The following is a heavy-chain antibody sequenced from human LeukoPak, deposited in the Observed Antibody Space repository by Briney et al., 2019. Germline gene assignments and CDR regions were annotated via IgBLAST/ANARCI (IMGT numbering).Heavy chain of an antibody. J-gene: IGHJ4*02. CDR1: GYTFTGYY. V-gene: IGHV1-2*02. D-gene: IGHD1-26*01. CDR2: INPNSGGT. Sequence: ASVKVSCKASGYTFTGYYMHWVRQAPGQGLEWMGWINPNSGGTNYAQKFQGRVTMTRDTSISTAYMELSRLRSDDTAVYYCARGAPLDWWERQGGELFDYWGQGTQVTVSS. CDR3: ARGAPLDWWERQGGELFDY.